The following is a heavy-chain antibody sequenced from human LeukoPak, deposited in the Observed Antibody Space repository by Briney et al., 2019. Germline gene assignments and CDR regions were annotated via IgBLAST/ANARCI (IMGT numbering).Heavy chain of an antibody. Sequence: ASVKVSCKASGYTFTSYDINWVRQATGQGLEWMGWMNPNSGNTGYAQKFQGRVTMTRNTSISTAYMELSSPRSEDTAVYCCARSFDGEGYFDYWGQGTLVTVSS. CDR3: ARSFDGEGYFDY. J-gene: IGHJ4*02. CDR2: MNPNSGNT. CDR1: GYTFTSYD. V-gene: IGHV1-8*01. D-gene: IGHD3-9*01.